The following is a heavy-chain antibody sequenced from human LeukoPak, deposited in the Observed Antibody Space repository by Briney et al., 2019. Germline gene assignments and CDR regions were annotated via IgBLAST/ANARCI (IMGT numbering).Heavy chain of an antibody. J-gene: IGHJ4*02. V-gene: IGHV1-8*01. Sequence: ASVNVSYKASGYTFTIYDINWVRQAPGQGLEWMGWMNPNSGNTGYAQKFQGRVTMTRNTSISTAYMELSSLRSEDTAVYYCARVPYCSSTSCTNDYWGQGTLVTVSS. CDR2: MNPNSGNT. D-gene: IGHD2-2*01. CDR1: GYTFTIYD. CDR3: ARVPYCSSTSCTNDY.